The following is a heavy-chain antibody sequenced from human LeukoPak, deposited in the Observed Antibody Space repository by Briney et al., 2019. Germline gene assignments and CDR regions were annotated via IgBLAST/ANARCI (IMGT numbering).Heavy chain of an antibody. CDR1: GLTVSNNY. Sequence: GGSLRLSCAASGLTVSNNYMKWVRQAPGKGLEWVSLIYSGGSTYYADSVKGRFTISRDTPKNTVYLQMNSLRAEDTAVYYCARDRHCSGGSCSGPWGQGTLVTASS. J-gene: IGHJ5*02. CDR3: ARDRHCSGGSCSGP. V-gene: IGHV3-53*01. CDR2: IYSGGST. D-gene: IGHD2-15*01.